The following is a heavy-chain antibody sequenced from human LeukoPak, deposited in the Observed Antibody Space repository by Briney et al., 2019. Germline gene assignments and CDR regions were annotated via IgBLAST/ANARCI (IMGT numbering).Heavy chain of an antibody. Sequence: PGGSLRLSCETSGVTVSSFSLNWVRQAPGQGQEWLSYISSSSRSKYYADSVKGRFIVSRDNAKNSLYLQMDSLRAEDTALDYCASQSSGSSTRAPDFWGQGTLVTVSS. V-gene: IGHV3-48*04. CDR3: ASQSSGSSTRAPDF. CDR2: ISSSSRSK. D-gene: IGHD1-26*01. CDR1: GVTVSSFS. J-gene: IGHJ4*02.